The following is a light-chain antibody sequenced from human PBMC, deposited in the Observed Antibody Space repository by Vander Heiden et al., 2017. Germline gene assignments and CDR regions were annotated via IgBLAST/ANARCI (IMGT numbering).Light chain of an antibody. J-gene: IGKJ2*01. CDR2: AAS. CDR1: QSISSY. V-gene: IGKV1-39*01. CDR3: QQSYRIPHT. Sequence: DIQMTQSPSSLSASVGDRVTITCRASQSISSYLNWYQHKSGKAPKLLILAASSLESGVPSRFSGSGSGADFTLTISSLQPEDVATYSCQQSYRIPHTFGQGNILEIK.